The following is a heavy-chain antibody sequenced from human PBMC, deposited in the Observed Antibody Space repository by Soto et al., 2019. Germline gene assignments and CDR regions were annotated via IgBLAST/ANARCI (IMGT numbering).Heavy chain of an antibody. V-gene: IGHV1-69*13. Sequence: GASVKVSCKASGGTFSSYAISWVRQAPGQGLEWMGGIIPIFGTANYAQKFQGRVTITADESTSTAYMELSSLRSEDTAVYYCAREGSSRIVFDYWGQGTLVTVSS. CDR1: GGTFSSYA. J-gene: IGHJ4*02. D-gene: IGHD6-13*01. CDR3: AREGSSRIVFDY. CDR2: IIPIFGTA.